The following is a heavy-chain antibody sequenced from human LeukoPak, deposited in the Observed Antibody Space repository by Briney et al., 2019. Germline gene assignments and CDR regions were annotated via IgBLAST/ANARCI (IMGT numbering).Heavy chain of an antibody. CDR3: AKLSSGWSLDY. J-gene: IGHJ4*02. V-gene: IGHV5-51*01. CDR1: GYSFSTYW. CDR2: LHPGDSDA. D-gene: IGHD6-19*01. Sequence: GESLKISCKGSGYSFSTYWIGWVRQMPGKGLEWMGILHPGDSDARYSPSFQGQVTISVDKSISTAYLQWSSLKASDSAIYYCAKLSSGWSLDYWGQGTLVTVSS.